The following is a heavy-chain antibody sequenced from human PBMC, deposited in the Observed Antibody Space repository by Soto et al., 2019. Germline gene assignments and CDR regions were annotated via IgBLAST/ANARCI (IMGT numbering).Heavy chain of an antibody. CDR1: GGSFSGYY. J-gene: IGHJ2*01. D-gene: IGHD3-9*01. CDR3: ARESHDILTGPPWVWYFDL. V-gene: IGHV4-34*01. CDR2: INDRGSI. Sequence: QVQLQQWGAGPLRPLETLSLTCGVSGGSFSGYYWAWIRQSPGKGLECIGEINDRGSINYNPSVKRRVSISVDTSKNHYSLNLRSVTAADTAVYYCARESHDILTGPPWVWYFDLWGRGTLVTVSS.